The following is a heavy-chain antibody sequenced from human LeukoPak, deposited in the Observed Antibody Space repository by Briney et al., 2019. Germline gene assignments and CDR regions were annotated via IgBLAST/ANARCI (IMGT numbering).Heavy chain of an antibody. J-gene: IGHJ3*02. D-gene: IGHD2-15*01. CDR3: ARKADCSGGSCPTGASDI. CDR1: GGSISSSNW. CDR2: IYHSGSS. Sequence: SETLSLTCVVSGGSISSSNWWSWVRQPPGKGLEWIGEIYHSGSSNYNPSLKSRVTISVDKSKNQFSLKLSSVTAADTAVYYCARKADCSGGSCPTGASDIWGQGTMVTVSS. V-gene: IGHV4-4*02.